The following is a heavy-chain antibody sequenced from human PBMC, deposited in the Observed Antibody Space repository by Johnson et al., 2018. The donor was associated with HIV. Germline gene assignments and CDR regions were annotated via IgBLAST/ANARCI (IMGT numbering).Heavy chain of an antibody. Sequence: VQLVESGGGLVQPGRSLRLSCTASGFTFGDYAMSWVRQAPGKGLEWVANIKQDGSEKYYVDSVKGRFTISRDNAKNSLYLQMNSLRAEDTAVYYCARRRGYSYGLTWGGYAFDIWGQGTMVTVSS. D-gene: IGHD5-18*01. CDR2: IKQDGSEK. CDR3: ARRRGYSYGLTWGGYAFDI. J-gene: IGHJ3*02. V-gene: IGHV3-7*03. CDR1: GFTFGDYA.